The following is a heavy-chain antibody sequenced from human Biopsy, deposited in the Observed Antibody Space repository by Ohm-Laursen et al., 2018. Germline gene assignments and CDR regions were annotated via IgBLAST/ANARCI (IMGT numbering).Heavy chain of an antibody. CDR2: IDYRGST. CDR1: SGSISSYY. CDR3: ATTTMDTSGWFGNYFDS. V-gene: IGHV4-59*08. D-gene: IGHD6-19*01. J-gene: IGHJ4*02. Sequence: GTLSLTCSVSSGSISSYYWSWIRQPPGKGLEWIGYIDYRGSTKYNPSLRSLVTMSIDTSRNQFSLKLSSVTAADTAVYYCATTTMDTSGWFGNYFDSWGQGTLVTVS.